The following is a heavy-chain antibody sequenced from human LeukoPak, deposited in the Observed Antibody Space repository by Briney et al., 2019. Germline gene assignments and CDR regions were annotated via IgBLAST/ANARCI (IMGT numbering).Heavy chain of an antibody. V-gene: IGHV3-21*01. CDR2: ISSSSSSYI. Sequence: GGSLRLSCAASGFTFSSYSMNWVRQAPGKGLEWASSISSSSSSYIYYADSVKGRFTISRDNAKNSLYLQMNSLRAEDTAVYYCAREDDDYYGSGSYPDYRGQGTLVTVSS. CDR3: AREDDDYYGSGSYPDY. J-gene: IGHJ4*02. CDR1: GFTFSSYS. D-gene: IGHD3-10*01.